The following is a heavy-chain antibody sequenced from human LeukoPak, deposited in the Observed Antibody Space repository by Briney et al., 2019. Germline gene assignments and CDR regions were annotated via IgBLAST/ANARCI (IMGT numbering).Heavy chain of an antibody. J-gene: IGHJ4*02. D-gene: IGHD2-15*01. CDR2: IKQDGSEK. Sequence: GGSLRLSCAASGIILSSYWMSWVRQAPGKGLEWVANIKQDGSEKYYVDSVKGRFTISRDNAKNSLYLQMNSLRAEDTAVYYCARLFYWCFDYWGQGTLVTVSS. CDR3: ARLFYWCFDY. CDR1: GIILSSYW. V-gene: IGHV3-7*01.